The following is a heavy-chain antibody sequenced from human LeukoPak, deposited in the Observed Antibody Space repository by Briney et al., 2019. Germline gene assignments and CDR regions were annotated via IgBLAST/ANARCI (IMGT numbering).Heavy chain of an antibody. Sequence: SETLSLTCAVYGGSFSGYYWSWIRQPPVKGLEWIGEINHSGSTNYNPSLKSRVTISVDTSKNQFSLKLSSVTAADTAVYYCARGRVIKFDYWGQGTLVTVSS. CDR1: GGSFSGYY. V-gene: IGHV4-34*01. J-gene: IGHJ4*02. CDR3: ARGRVIKFDY. D-gene: IGHD2/OR15-2a*01. CDR2: INHSGST.